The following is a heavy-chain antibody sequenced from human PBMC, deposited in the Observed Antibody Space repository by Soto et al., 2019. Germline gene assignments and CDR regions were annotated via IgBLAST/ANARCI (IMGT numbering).Heavy chain of an antibody. D-gene: IGHD2-21*02. CDR3: VRRADIVVVTAPHDAFDI. V-gene: IGHV1-69*01. CDR1: GGTFSSYA. J-gene: IGHJ3*02. CDR2: IIPIFGTA. Sequence: QVQLVQSGAEVKKPGSSVKVSCKASGGTFSSYAISWVRQAPGQGLEWMGGIIPIFGTANYAQKFQGRVTITADESTSTAYMELSSLRSEDTAVYYCVRRADIVVVTAPHDAFDIWGQGTMVTVSS.